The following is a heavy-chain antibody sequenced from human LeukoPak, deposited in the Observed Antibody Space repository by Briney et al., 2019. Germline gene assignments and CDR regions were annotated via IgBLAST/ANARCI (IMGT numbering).Heavy chain of an antibody. CDR2: IYPSGSN. CDR1: GGAISSYY. Sequence: TSETLSLTGTDSGGAISSYYWTWIRQPAGKGLEWIGRIYPSGSNNYNPSLKCRVTMSVDTSKNQFSLKLSSVTAADTAVYYCAKHTNPGMYSSSANWFDPWGQGTLVTVSS. CDR3: AKHTNPGMYSSSANWFDP. D-gene: IGHD6-6*01. J-gene: IGHJ5*02. V-gene: IGHV4-4*07.